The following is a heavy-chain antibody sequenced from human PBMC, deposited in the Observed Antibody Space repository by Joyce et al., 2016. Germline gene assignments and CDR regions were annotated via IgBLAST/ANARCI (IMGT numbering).Heavy chain of an antibody. CDR1: GGPFRGFF. D-gene: IGHD6-19*01. Sequence: QVQLQQWGAGLLKPSETLSLTCAVSGGPFRGFFWTWVRQPPGKGLEWIGDINNRGVTNYNTSIKTRVTFSVDTSKNQFSLKLTSLSAADTAVYYCARSQWLAPLMYWGQGTPVTVSS. CDR3: ARSQWLAPLMY. CDR2: INNRGVT. V-gene: IGHV4-34*01. J-gene: IGHJ4*02.